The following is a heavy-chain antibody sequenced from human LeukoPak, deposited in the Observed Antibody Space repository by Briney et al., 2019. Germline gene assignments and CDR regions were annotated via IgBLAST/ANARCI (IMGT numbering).Heavy chain of an antibody. D-gene: IGHD1-7*01. CDR2: IYTSGST. CDR1: GGSISSYY. Sequence: SETLSLTCTVSGGSISSYYWSWLRQPAGKGLEWIGRIYTSGSTNYNPSLKSRVTMSVDTSKNQFSLKLSSVTAADTAVYYCAQTNWNYGADWLDPWGQGILVTVSS. J-gene: IGHJ5*02. CDR3: AQTNWNYGADWLDP. V-gene: IGHV4-4*07.